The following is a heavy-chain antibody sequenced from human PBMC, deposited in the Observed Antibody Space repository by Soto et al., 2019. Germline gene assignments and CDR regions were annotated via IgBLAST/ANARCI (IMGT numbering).Heavy chain of an antibody. CDR2: INHSGST. CDR1: GGSFSGYY. J-gene: IGHJ4*02. Sequence: SETLSLTCAVYGGSFSGYYWTWIRQPPGTGQKRIGEINHSGSTNYNPSIKSRVTISVDTSKNQFSLKLTSVTAADTTVYYCARDKITGLFDYWGQGTLVTVSS. D-gene: IGHD2-8*02. V-gene: IGHV4-34*01. CDR3: ARDKITGLFDY.